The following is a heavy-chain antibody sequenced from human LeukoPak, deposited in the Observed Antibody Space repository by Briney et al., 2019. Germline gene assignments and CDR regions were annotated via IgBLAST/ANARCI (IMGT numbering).Heavy chain of an antibody. J-gene: IGHJ6*03. V-gene: IGHV3-48*03. D-gene: IGHD5-18*01. CDR1: GFTFSNYE. Sequence: GGSLRLSCAASGFTFSNYEMNWVRQAPGKGLEWVSSISRSGSTKYYADSVKGRFTISRDNAKNSLYLQMNSLRAEDTAVYYCASPGGYSYGSGYYMDVWGKGTTVTVSS. CDR3: ASPGGYSYGSGYYMDV. CDR2: ISRSGSTK.